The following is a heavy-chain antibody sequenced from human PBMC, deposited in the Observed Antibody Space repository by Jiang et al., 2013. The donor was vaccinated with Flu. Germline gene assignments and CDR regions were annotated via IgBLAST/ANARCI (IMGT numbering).Heavy chain of an antibody. J-gene: IGHJ6*02. CDR3: ARGNRYSSGWYFKYYGMDV. CDR2: INHSGST. D-gene: IGHD6-19*01. Sequence: GLLKPSETLSLTCAVYGGSFSGYYWSWIRQPPGKGLEWIGEINHSGSTNYNPSLKSRVTISVDTSKNQFSLKLSSVTAADTAVYYCARGNRYSSGWYFKYYGMDVWGQGTTVTVSS. V-gene: IGHV4-34*01. CDR1: GGSFSGYY.